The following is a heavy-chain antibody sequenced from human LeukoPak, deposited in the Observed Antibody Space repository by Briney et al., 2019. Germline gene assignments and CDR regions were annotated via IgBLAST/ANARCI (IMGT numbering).Heavy chain of an antibody. D-gene: IGHD6-19*01. J-gene: IGHJ4*02. CDR3: ARGRSAVASYISPGWKQRPQNYLDY. CDR1: GGSFSGYY. CDR2: INRSGST. V-gene: IGHV4-34*01. Sequence: SETLSLTCAVYGGSFSGYYWNWIRQPPGKGLEWIGEINRSGSTNYNPSLKSRVTISVDTSKNQFSLKLSSVTAADTAVYYCARGRSAVASYISPGWKQRPQNYLDYWGQRTPATVSS.